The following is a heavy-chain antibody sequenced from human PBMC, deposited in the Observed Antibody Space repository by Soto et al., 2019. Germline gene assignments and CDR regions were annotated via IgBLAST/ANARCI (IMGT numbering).Heavy chain of an antibody. J-gene: IGHJ4*02. CDR3: ARHGFEFEVVPAAYDY. CDR1: GFSVSDSS. D-gene: IGHD2-2*01. Sequence: GSLRLSCEVSGFSVSDSSMSWVRQAPGKGLEWVSVFYRGGSTNYNPSLKSRVTISVDTSKNQFSLKLSSVTAADTAVYYCARHGFEFEVVPAAYDYWGQGTLVTASS. V-gene: IGHV4-59*08. CDR2: FYRGGST.